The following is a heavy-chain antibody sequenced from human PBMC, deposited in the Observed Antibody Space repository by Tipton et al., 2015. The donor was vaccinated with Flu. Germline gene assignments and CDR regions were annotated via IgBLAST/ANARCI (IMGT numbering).Heavy chain of an antibody. V-gene: IGHV1-18*01. CDR3: ARDRWNILTGYSMEH. CDR2: ISAYNGHT. CDR1: GYSFASSG. D-gene: IGHD3-9*01. Sequence: QVQLVQSGAEVKKPGASVKVSCKTFGYSFASSGISWMRQAPGQGLEWMGWISAYNGHTNYAQKLQGRLTMTTDTSTSTAYMELRSLRSDDTALYYCARDRWNILTGYSMEHWGQGTLVTVSS. J-gene: IGHJ4*02.